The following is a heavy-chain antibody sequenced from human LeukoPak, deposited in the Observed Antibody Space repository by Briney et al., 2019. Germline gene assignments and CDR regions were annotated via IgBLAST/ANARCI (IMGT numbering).Heavy chain of an antibody. CDR3: AKGSYGSGHSAYFDY. CDR1: GFSFSTYA. V-gene: IGHV3-23*01. CDR2: ISATGDRA. Sequence: PGGSLRLSCAASGFSFSTYALSWVRQAPGKGLEWVSAISATGDRAYYADSVKGRFTISRDNSKNMLYLQMNSLRAEDTAIYYCAKGSYGSGHSAYFDYWGQGTLVTVSS. D-gene: IGHD5-12*01. J-gene: IGHJ4*02.